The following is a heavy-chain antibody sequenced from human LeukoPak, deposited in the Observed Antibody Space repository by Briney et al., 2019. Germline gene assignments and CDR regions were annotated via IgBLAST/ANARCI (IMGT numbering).Heavy chain of an antibody. D-gene: IGHD3-10*01. J-gene: IGHJ4*02. CDR1: GGSISSYY. V-gene: IGHV4-59*01. Sequence: SETQSLTCTVSGGSISSYYWSWIRQPPGKGLEWIGYIYYSGSTDYNPSLKSRVTISVDTSKNQFSLKLSSVTAADTAVYYCARAFGVAWGQGTLVTVSS. CDR3: ARAFGVA. CDR2: IYYSGST.